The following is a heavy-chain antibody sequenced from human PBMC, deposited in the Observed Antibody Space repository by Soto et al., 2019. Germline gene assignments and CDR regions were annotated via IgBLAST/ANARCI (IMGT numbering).Heavy chain of an antibody. J-gene: IGHJ4*02. CDR1: GFTFSSYL. CDR2: INSDGSGA. D-gene: IGHD7-27*01. V-gene: IGHV3-74*01. Sequence: ELQLVESGGGLVQPGGSLRLSCAASGFTFSSYLMHWVRQAPGTGLVWVSRINSDGSGASYADSVKGRFSISRDNSKSTLYLQVDSLRPEDSAVYYCARDPKTSGGQNWAFNYFDSWGQGTLVTVSS. CDR3: ARDPKTSGGQNWAFNYFDS.